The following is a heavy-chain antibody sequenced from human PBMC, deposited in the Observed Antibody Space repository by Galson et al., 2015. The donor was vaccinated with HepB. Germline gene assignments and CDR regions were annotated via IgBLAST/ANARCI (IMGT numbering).Heavy chain of an antibody. Sequence: QSGAEVKKPGESLKISCTGSGYSFISYWIGWVRQMPGKGLEWMGIIYPGDSNIRYSPSFQGQVTISVDKSIGTAYLQWSSLKASDTAMYYCARQCGTDMAAPGLYYFDYWGQGTLVTVSS. J-gene: IGHJ4*02. D-gene: IGHD6-13*01. CDR2: IYPGDSNI. V-gene: IGHV5-51*01. CDR3: ARQCGTDMAAPGLYYFDY. CDR1: GYSFISYW.